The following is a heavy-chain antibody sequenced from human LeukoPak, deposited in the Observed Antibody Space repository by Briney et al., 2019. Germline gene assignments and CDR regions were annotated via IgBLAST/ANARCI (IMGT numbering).Heavy chain of an antibody. Sequence: GGSLRLSCAASGFTFSRYSMNWVRQASGKGLEWVGRIRSKPNDYATAYVASVKGRFTIYRDDSKKTAYLQMNSLKTEDTAVYYCTRQTDFRDVHNSHYYYYMDVWGKGTTVTVSS. V-gene: IGHV3-73*01. CDR3: TRQTDFRDVHNSHYYYYMDV. CDR1: GFTFSRYS. D-gene: IGHD5-24*01. J-gene: IGHJ6*03. CDR2: IRSKPNDYAT.